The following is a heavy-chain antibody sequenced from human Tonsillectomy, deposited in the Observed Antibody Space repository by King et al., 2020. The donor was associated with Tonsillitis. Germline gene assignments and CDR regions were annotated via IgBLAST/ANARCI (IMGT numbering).Heavy chain of an antibody. CDR1: GFSFDEYV. Sequence: VQLVESGGGLVQPGRSLRLSCAASGFSFDEYVMHWVRQAPGKGLEWVSVISWNSGSIAYADSVKGRFTISRDNAKNSLYLQMNSLRAEDTALYYCAKAGKPILGVGTHFDPGGRGPLVPV. J-gene: IGHJ5*02. CDR3: AKAGKPILGVGTHFDP. D-gene: IGHD3-3*01. V-gene: IGHV3-9*01. CDR2: ISWNSGSI.